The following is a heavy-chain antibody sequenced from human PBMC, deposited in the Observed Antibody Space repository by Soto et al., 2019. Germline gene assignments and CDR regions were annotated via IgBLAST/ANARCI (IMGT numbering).Heavy chain of an antibody. J-gene: IGHJ6*02. Sequence: GGSLRLSCAASGFTFSNFWMSWARQAPGKGLEWVTNIKGDGSVTQYVASVEGRFTISRDNAKYSLYLQMNSLRVEDTALYYCVIQTRSVRVKRVWAQGTTLTVSS. CDR3: VIQTRSVRVKRV. CDR1: GFTFSNFW. V-gene: IGHV3-7*03. D-gene: IGHD1-1*01. CDR2: IKGDGSVT.